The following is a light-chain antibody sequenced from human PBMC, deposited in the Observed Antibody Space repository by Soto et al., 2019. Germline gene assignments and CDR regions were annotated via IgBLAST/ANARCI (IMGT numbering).Light chain of an antibody. CDR1: QSVNSN. V-gene: IGKV3-15*01. Sequence: EIVMTQSPATLSVSPGERATFSCRASQSVNSNLAWYQLKPGQAPRLLIYGASTRATGVPARFSGSGSGTEFTLNIRSLQSEDFAVYYCQQYNNWPPRYTFGQGTKLEI. J-gene: IGKJ2*01. CDR2: GAS. CDR3: QQYNNWPPRYT.